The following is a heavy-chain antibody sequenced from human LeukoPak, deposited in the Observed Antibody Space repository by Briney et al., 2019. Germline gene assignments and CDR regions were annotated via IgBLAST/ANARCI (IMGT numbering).Heavy chain of an antibody. CDR3: ARDNGVVHGVYYMDV. Sequence: AGGSLRLSCAVSGLTFSNYWMTWVRQAPGKGLEWVADIKQDGSEKLYVKSVRGRFTISRDNSKMSLFLQMNSLRAEDTAVYYCARDNGVVHGVYYMDVWGKGTTVTVS. CDR2: IKQDGSEK. D-gene: IGHD3-3*01. CDR1: GLTFSNYW. J-gene: IGHJ6*03. V-gene: IGHV3-7*01.